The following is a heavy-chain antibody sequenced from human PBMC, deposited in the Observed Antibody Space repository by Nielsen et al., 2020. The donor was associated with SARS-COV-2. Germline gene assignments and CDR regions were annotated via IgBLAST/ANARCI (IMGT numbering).Heavy chain of an antibody. V-gene: IGHV3-23*01. CDR1: GFTFSSYA. J-gene: IGHJ4*02. CDR3: ALFGDWRTTDY. Sequence: GESLKISCAASGFTFSSYAMSWVRQAPGKGLEWVSAISGSGGSTYYADSVKGRFTISRDNSKNTLYLQMNSLRAEDTAVYYCALFGDWRTTDYWGQETLVTVSS. D-gene: IGHD2-21*02. CDR2: ISGSGGST.